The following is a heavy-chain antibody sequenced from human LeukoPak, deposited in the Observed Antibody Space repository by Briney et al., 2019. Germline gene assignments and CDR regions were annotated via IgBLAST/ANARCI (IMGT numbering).Heavy chain of an antibody. J-gene: IGHJ4*02. D-gene: IGHD3-22*01. CDR3: ARDWYYYDSSGYPYYFDY. CDR2: TSSSGSTI. V-gene: IGHV3-48*04. CDR1: GFTFSSYS. Sequence: PGGSLRLSCAASGFTFSSYSMNWVRQAPGKGLEWVSYTSSSGSTIYYADSVKGRFTISRDNAKNSLYLQMNSLRAEDTAVYYCARDWYYYDSSGYPYYFDYWGQGTLVTVSS.